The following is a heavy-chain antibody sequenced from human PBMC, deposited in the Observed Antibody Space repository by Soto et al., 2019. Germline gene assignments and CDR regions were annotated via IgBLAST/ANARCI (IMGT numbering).Heavy chain of an antibody. Sequence: GGSLRLSCGASGFTFRSYAMHWVRQTPGKGLEWVAVISYDGSNKHYADSVKGRFSISRDNSKNMLYLQMDSLSAEDTAVYYCARDQPYSSSLWYYYYGMDVWGQGTTVTVSS. D-gene: IGHD6-13*01. V-gene: IGHV3-30-3*01. J-gene: IGHJ6*02. CDR1: GFTFRSYA. CDR2: ISYDGSNK. CDR3: ARDQPYSSSLWYYYYGMDV.